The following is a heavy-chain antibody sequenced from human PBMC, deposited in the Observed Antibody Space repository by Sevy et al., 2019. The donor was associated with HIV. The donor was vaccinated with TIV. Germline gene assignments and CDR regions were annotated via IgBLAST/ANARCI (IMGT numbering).Heavy chain of an antibody. CDR3: AKDRGGDTTYGDVIIPYGMDV. V-gene: IGHV3-9*01. J-gene: IGHJ6*02. D-gene: IGHD3-3*01. CDR2: ISWNSVSI. CDR1: GFTFDDYA. Sequence: GGSLRLSCAASGFTFDDYAMHWVRQAPGKGLEWVSGISWNSVSIGYADSVKGRFTISRNNAKNSLYLQMNSLRAEDTALYYCAKDRGGDTTYGDVIIPYGMDVWGQGTAVTVSS.